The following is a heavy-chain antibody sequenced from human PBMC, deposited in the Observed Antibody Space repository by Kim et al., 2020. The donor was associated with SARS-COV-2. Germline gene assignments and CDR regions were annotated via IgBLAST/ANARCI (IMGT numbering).Heavy chain of an antibody. V-gene: IGHV3-33*06. D-gene: IGHD6-25*01. Sequence: YVDSVKGRLTSSRDNSKITLYLQMNSRRAEDTAAYYCANGGTSGGGAHLYWGQGTLVTVSS. J-gene: IGHJ4*02. CDR3: ANGGTSGGGAHLY.